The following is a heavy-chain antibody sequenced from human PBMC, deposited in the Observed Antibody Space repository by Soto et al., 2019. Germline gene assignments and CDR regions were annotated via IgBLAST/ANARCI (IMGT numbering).Heavy chain of an antibody. CDR3: AREGDILTGYFSEGH. V-gene: IGHV4-34*01. J-gene: IGHJ4*02. CDR1: GGSFSGYY. Sequence: QVQLQQWGAGLLKPSETLSLTYAVYGGSFSGYYWSWIRQPPGKGLEWIGEINHSGSTNYNPSLKSRVTISVDTSKNQFSLKLSSVTAADTAVYYCAREGDILTGYFSEGHWGQGTLVTVSS. CDR2: INHSGST. D-gene: IGHD3-9*01.